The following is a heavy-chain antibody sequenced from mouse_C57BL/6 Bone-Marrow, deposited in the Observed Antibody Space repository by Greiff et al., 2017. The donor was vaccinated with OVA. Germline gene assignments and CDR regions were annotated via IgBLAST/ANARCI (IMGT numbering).Heavy chain of an antibody. CDR3: ARGELQGGYFDY. CDR2: IPYDGSN. J-gene: IGHJ2*01. D-gene: IGHD2-1*01. V-gene: IGHV3-6*01. Sequence: EVKLQESGPGLVKPSQSLSLTCSVTGYSFTSGYFWYWIRQLPGNILEWMGYIPYDGSNNYNPSLKNRTSITPDTSKKQFFLKLNTVTTEDAATYDCARGELQGGYFDYWGQGTTLTVSS. CDR1: GYSFTSGYF.